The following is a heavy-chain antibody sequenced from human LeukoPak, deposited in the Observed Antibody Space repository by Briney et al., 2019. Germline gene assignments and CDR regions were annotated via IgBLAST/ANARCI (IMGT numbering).Heavy chain of an antibody. CDR2: IKQDGSEK. V-gene: IGHV3-7*05. Sequence: GGSLRLSCEASGFTFSTYWMSWVRQAPGKGLEWVANIKQDGSEKVYVDSVKGRFTISRDNAKNSLFLQMDALRAEDTAVYYCARDPYSSTWSYGMDVWRQGTTVTVSS. J-gene: IGHJ6*02. CDR1: GFTFSTYW. CDR3: ARDPYSSTWSYGMDV. D-gene: IGHD6-6*01.